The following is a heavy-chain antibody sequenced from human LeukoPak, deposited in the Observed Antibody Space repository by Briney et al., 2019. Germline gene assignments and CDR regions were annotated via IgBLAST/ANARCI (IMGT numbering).Heavy chain of an antibody. J-gene: IGHJ4*02. CDR1: GYTLTELS. D-gene: IGHD6-6*01. CDR3: ATDLGYSSSLGTFDY. Sequence: RASVKVSCKVSGYTLTELSMHWVRQAPGKGLEWMGGFDPEDGETIYPQKFQGRVTMTEDTSTDTAYMELSSLRSEDTAVYYCATDLGYSSSLGTFDYWGQGTLVTVSS. CDR2: FDPEDGET. V-gene: IGHV1-24*01.